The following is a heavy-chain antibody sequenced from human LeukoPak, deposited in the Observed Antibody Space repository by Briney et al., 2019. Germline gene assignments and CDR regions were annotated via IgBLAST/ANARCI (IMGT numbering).Heavy chain of an antibody. D-gene: IGHD6-6*01. V-gene: IGHV4-59*01. CDR1: GGSISSYY. Sequence: KASETLSLTCTVSGGSISSYYWSWIRQPPGKGLEWIGYIYYSGSTNYNPSLKSRVTISVDTSKNQFSLKLSSVTAADTAVYYCARDSSAARPVVYYYYYYYMDVWGKGTTVTVSS. CDR3: ARDSSAARPVVYYYYYYYMDV. CDR2: IYYSGST. J-gene: IGHJ6*03.